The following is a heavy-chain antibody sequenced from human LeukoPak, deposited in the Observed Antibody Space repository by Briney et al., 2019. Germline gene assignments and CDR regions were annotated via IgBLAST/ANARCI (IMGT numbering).Heavy chain of an antibody. V-gene: IGHV4-61*02. D-gene: IGHD2-21*01. CDR3: ARAYYWVDS. CDR1: GGSINSGSFF. Sequence: SQTLSLTCTVSGGSINSGSFFWTWIRQPAGQPAGKGLERIGRIYTTGRTTYNPSLESRVTISADISKNQFSLQLTSVTAADTAVYYCARAYYWVDSWGQGVLVSVSS. J-gene: IGHJ5*01. CDR2: IYTTGRT.